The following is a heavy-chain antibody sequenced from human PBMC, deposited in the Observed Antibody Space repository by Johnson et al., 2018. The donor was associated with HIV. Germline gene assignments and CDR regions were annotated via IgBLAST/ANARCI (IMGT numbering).Heavy chain of an antibody. J-gene: IGHJ3*02. Sequence: QVQLVESGGGVVQPGRSLRLSCAASGFTFSSYAMHWVRQAPGMGLEWVAVISYDGSNKYYADSVKGRFTISRDNSKNTLYLQMNSLRAEDTAVYYCARDLNHFGGAFDIWGQGTMVTVSS. CDR1: GFTFSSYA. CDR2: ISYDGSNK. V-gene: IGHV3-30*04. D-gene: IGHD3-16*01. CDR3: ARDLNHFGGAFDI.